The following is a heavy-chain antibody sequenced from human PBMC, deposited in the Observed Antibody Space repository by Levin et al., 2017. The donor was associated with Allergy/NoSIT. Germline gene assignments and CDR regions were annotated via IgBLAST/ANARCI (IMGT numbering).Heavy chain of an antibody. V-gene: IGHV3-23*01. CDR3: ARGTDDIGL. CDR1: GFTFTSYA. CDR2: ISGIGDST. J-gene: IGHJ1*01. Sequence: GGSLRLSCAASGFTFTSYAMTWVRQAPGKGLEWVSLISGIGDSTYYGDSVKGRFSISRDNSRNTLHLQMNSLRAEGTARYYCARGTDDIGLWGQGTLVTVSS. D-gene: IGHD3/OR15-3a*01.